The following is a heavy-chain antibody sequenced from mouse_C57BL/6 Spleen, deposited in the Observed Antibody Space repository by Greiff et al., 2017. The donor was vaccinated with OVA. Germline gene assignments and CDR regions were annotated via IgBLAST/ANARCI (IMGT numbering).Heavy chain of an antibody. Sequence: DVMLVESGEGLVKPGGSLKLSCAASGFTFSSYAMSWVRQTPEKRLEWVAYISSGGDYIYYADTVKGRFTISRDNARNTLYLQMSSLKSEDTAMYYCTRDRPYYFDYWGQGTTLTVSS. V-gene: IGHV5-9-1*02. CDR1: GFTFSSYA. J-gene: IGHJ2*01. CDR2: ISSGGDYI. CDR3: TRDRPYYFDY.